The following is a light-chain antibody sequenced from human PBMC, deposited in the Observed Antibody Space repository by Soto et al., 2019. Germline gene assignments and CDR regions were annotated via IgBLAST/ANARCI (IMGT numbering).Light chain of an antibody. CDR1: QGISNY. CDR3: QQLNSYPIT. CDR2: AAS. Sequence: DIQLTPSPSLLSASVGDRVTITCRASQGISNYLAWYQQKPGKAPQLLIYAASTLHSGVPSRFSGSGSGAERTLSISILQPEDLATYYWQQLNSYPITFGQGTRLEIK. J-gene: IGKJ5*01. V-gene: IGKV1-9*01.